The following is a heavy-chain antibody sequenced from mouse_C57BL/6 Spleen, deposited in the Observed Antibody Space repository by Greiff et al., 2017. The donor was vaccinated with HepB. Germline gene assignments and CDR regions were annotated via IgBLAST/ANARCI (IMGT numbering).Heavy chain of an antibody. CDR2: INPSSGYT. CDR3: ARSGYGSSYYFDY. J-gene: IGHJ2*01. CDR1: GYTFTSYT. V-gene: IGHV1-4*01. Sequence: VKLMESGAELARPGASVKMSCKASGYTFTSYTMHWVKQRPGQGLEWIGYINPSSGYTKYNQKFKDKATLTADKSSSTAYMQLSSLTSEDSAVYYCARSGYGSSYYFDYWGQGTTLTVSS. D-gene: IGHD1-1*01.